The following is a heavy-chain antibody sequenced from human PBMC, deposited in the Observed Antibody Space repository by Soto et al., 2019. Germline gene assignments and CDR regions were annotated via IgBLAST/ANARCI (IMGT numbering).Heavy chain of an antibody. J-gene: IGHJ4*02. Sequence: ETLSLTCTVSGGSISSSSYYWGWIRQPPGKGLEWIGSIYYSGSTYYNPSLKSRVTISVDTSKNQFSLKLSSVTAADTAVYYCASGVAVAGPIDYWGQGTLVTVSS. CDR2: IYYSGST. V-gene: IGHV4-39*01. D-gene: IGHD6-19*01. CDR1: GGSISSSSYY. CDR3: ASGVAVAGPIDY.